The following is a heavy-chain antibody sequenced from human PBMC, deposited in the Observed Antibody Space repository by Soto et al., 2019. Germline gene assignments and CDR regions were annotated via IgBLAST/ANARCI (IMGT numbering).Heavy chain of an antibody. CDR3: AAGGGLPRYY. J-gene: IGHJ4*02. D-gene: IGHD5-12*01. Sequence: QLQLQESGSGLVKPSQTLSLTCAVSGGSISSGGYSWSWIRQPPGKGLEWIGYIYHSGSTYYNPSRQTRVTIAVDRSKTQCSLKLSSVTAADTAVYYCAAGGGLPRYYWGQGTLVTVSS. CDR2: IYHSGST. V-gene: IGHV4-30-2*01. CDR1: GGSISSGGYS.